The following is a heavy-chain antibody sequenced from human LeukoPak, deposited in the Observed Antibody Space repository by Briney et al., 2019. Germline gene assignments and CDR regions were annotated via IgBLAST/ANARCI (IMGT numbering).Heavy chain of an antibody. V-gene: IGHV1-2*02. CDR3: ARAVVRGVPLYYYYYMDV. Sequence: ASVKVSCKASGYTFTGYYMHWVRQAPGQGLEWMGWINPNSGGTNYAQKFQGRVTMTTDTSTSTAYMELRSLRSEDTAVYYCARAVVRGVPLYYYYYMDVWGKGTTVTISS. CDR1: GYTFTGYY. D-gene: IGHD3-10*01. CDR2: INPNSGGT. J-gene: IGHJ6*03.